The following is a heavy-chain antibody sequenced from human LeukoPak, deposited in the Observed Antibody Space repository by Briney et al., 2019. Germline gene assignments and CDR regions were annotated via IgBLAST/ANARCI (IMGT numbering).Heavy chain of an antibody. Sequence: PGGSLRLSCAASGFSFSSFNMNWVRQAPGKGLEWVALLVYDGFYKYYADSVKGRFTISRDDSRNTLYLQLSSLRAEDTAVYYCAKDLITMVRGSPMDVWGQGTTVTVSS. D-gene: IGHD3-10*01. CDR2: LVYDGFYK. V-gene: IGHV3-30*18. CDR1: GFSFSSFN. J-gene: IGHJ6*02. CDR3: AKDLITMVRGSPMDV.